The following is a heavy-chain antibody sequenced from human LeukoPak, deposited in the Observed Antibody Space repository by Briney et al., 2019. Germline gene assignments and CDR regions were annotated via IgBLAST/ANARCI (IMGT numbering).Heavy chain of an antibody. CDR2: ISGSGGST. J-gene: IGHJ6*02. CDR1: GFTFSSYA. CDR3: AKGANYDILTGYSLYYYYGMDV. V-gene: IGHV3-23*01. Sequence: GSLRLSCAASGFTFSSYAMSWVRQAPGKGLEWVSAISGSGGSTYYADSVKGRFTISRDNSKNTLYLQMNSLRAEDTAVYYCAKGANYDILTGYSLYYYYGMDVWGQGTTVTVSS. D-gene: IGHD3-9*01.